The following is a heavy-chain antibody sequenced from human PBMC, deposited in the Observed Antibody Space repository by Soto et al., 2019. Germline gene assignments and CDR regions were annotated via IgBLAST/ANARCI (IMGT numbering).Heavy chain of an antibody. CDR2: IYHSGST. D-gene: IGHD2-2*01. V-gene: IGHV4-30-2*01. CDR1: GGSISSGGYS. CDR3: ARVVRQDIVVVPAANKAEYYFDY. J-gene: IGHJ4*02. Sequence: QLQLQESGSGLVKPSQTLSLTCAVSGGSISSGGYSWSWIRQPPGKGLEWIGSIYHSGSTYYNPSLKSRLTISVDRSKNQLSLKLSSVTAADTAVYYCARVVRQDIVVVPAANKAEYYFDYWGQGTLVTVSS.